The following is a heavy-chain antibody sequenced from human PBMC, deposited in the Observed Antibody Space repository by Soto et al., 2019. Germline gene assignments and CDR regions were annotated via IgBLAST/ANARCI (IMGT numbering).Heavy chain of an antibody. CDR2: INPDGSGE. V-gene: IGHV3-7*04. CDR3: AREHSFGLDY. Sequence: EVQLVESGGGLVQPGGPLKSSWKLFGFGSIGYGSPWVRQPQGGGLEWLAKINPDGSGEYYVDSVKGRFTISRDNARSSLFFQMHSLRDEDTAVYFCAREHSFGLDYWGQGTLVTVSS. J-gene: IGHJ4*02. CDR1: GFGSIGYG. D-gene: IGHD2-15*01.